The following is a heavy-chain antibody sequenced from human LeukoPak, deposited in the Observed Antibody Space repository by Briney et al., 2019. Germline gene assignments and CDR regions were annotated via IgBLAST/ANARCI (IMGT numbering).Heavy chain of an antibody. J-gene: IGHJ6*03. CDR2: IKQDGSEK. D-gene: IGHD6-13*01. Sequence: PGGSLRLSCAASGFTYSNYWMSWVRQAPRKGPEWVANIKQDGSEKYYVDSVKGRFTISRDNAKNSLYLQMNSLRAEDTAVYYCARETPAAAQYYMDVWGKGTTVTVSS. CDR1: GFTYSNYW. CDR3: ARETPAAAQYYMDV. V-gene: IGHV3-7*01.